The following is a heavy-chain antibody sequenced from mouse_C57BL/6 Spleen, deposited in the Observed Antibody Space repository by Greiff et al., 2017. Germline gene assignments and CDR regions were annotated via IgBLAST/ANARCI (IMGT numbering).Heavy chain of an antibody. D-gene: IGHD1-1*01. J-gene: IGHJ4*01. CDR3: ASLATVDAMDY. CDR2: IDPANGNT. CDR1: GLNIKNTY. V-gene: IGHV14-3*01. Sequence: AQLQQLVAELVRLGASVKLSSTASGLNIKNTYMHWVKQRPEQGLEWIGRIDPANGNTKYAPKFQGKATITADTSSSTAYLQLSSLTSEDTAIYYCASLATVDAMDYWGQGTSVTVSS.